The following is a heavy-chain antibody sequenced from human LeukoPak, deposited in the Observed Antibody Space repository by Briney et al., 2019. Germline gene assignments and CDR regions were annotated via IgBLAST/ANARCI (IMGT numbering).Heavy chain of an antibody. CDR2: IWYDGSNK. Sequence: GGSLRLSCAASGFTFSSYGMHWVRQAPGKGLEWVAVIWYDGSNKYYADSVKGRFTISRDNSKNTLYLQMDSLRAEDTAVYYCARDFGRYSSSWPLDYWGQGTLVTVSS. CDR1: GFTFSSYG. D-gene: IGHD6-13*01. V-gene: IGHV3-33*01. CDR3: ARDFGRYSSSWPLDY. J-gene: IGHJ4*02.